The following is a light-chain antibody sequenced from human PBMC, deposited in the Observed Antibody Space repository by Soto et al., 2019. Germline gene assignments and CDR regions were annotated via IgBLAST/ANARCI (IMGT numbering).Light chain of an antibody. CDR2: GAS. J-gene: IGKJ5*01. Sequence: EIVLTQSPGTLSLSPGERATLSCRAGQSVISNYLAWYQQKPGQAPRLLIYGASSRATGIPDRFSGSGSGTDFTLTISRLEPEDFAVYYCQQYSSSPITFGQRTRLEIK. V-gene: IGKV3-20*01. CDR1: QSVISNY. CDR3: QQYSSSPIT.